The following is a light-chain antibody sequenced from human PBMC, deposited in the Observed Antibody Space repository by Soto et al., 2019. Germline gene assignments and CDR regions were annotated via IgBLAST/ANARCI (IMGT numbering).Light chain of an antibody. Sequence: EIVLTQSPGTLSLSPGERATLSCRASQTVSGSYSAWYQQKPGQPPRLLIYGASSRATGIPDRFSGSASGTDLTLTISRLEPEDFAVYYCQHMRTFGQGTKVEIK. CDR3: QHMRT. CDR2: GAS. CDR1: QTVSGSY. J-gene: IGKJ1*01. V-gene: IGKV3-20*01.